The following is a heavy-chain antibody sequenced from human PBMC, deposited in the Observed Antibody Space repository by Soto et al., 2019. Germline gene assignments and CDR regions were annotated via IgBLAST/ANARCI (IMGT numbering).Heavy chain of an antibody. CDR1: RGTFGNYA. CDR2: IMPVFGTV. CDR3: ARVSVPGIYAEDV. D-gene: IGHD2-2*01. V-gene: IGHV1-69*06. J-gene: IGHJ6*02. Sequence: QVQLVQSGAEVKKPGSSVKVSCKASRGTFGNYAISWVRQAPGQGLEWMGGIMPVFGTVNYAQNCQGRVTITADKFTNTAYMELSSMRSEDTDVYYCARVSVPGIYAEDVWGQGTTVTVSS.